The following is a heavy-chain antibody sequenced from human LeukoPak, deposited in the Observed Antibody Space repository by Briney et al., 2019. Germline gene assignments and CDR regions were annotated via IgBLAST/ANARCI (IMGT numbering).Heavy chain of an antibody. Sequence: SETLSLTCTVSGGSISSGGYYWGWIRQPPGKGLEWIGSIYYSGSTYYNPSLKSRVTISVDTSKNQFSLKLSSVTAADTAVYYCARGRSEYSGYDLPDYWGQGTLVTVSS. CDR2: IYYSGST. V-gene: IGHV4-39*01. CDR3: ARGRSEYSGYDLPDY. D-gene: IGHD5-12*01. CDR1: GGSISSGGYY. J-gene: IGHJ4*02.